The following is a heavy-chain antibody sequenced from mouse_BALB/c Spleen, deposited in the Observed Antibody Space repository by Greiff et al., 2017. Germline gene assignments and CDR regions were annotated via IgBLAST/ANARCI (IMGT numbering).Heavy chain of an antibody. CDR3: ARGRGLSAMDY. Sequence: QVHVKQPGAELVKPGASVKLSCKASGYTFTSYWMHWVKQRPGQGLEWIGEIDPSDSYTNYNQKFKGKATLTVDKSSSTAYMQLSSLTSEDSAVYYCARGRGLSAMDYWGQGTSVTVSS. J-gene: IGHJ4*01. D-gene: IGHD6-1*01. CDR2: IDPSDSYT. CDR1: GYTFTSYW. V-gene: IGHV1-69*02.